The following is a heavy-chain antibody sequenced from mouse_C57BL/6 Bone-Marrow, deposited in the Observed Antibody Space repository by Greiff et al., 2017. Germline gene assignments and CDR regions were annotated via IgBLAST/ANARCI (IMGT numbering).Heavy chain of an antibody. CDR1: GYSITSGYY. CDR3: ATLLLLRFAY. Sequence: EVQLVESGPGLVKPSQSLSLTCSVTGYSITSGYYWNWIRQFPGNKLEWMGYISYDGSNNYNPSLKNRISITRDTSMNQFFLKLNSVTTEDTATYYCATLLLLRFAYWGQGTLVTVSA. J-gene: IGHJ3*01. D-gene: IGHD2-3*01. V-gene: IGHV3-6*01. CDR2: ISYDGSN.